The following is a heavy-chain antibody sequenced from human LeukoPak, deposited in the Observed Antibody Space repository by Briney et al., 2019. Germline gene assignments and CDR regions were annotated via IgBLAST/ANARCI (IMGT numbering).Heavy chain of an antibody. D-gene: IGHD1-7*01. J-gene: IGHJ5*02. Sequence: SETLSLTCTVSGGSISSSSYYWGWIRQPPGKGLEWIVSIYYSGSTYYNPSLKSRVTISVDTSKNQFSLKLSSVTAADTAVYYCARKRYNWNYGWFDPWGQGTLVTVSS. CDR2: IYYSGST. CDR3: ARKRYNWNYGWFDP. CDR1: GGSISSSSYY. V-gene: IGHV4-39*01.